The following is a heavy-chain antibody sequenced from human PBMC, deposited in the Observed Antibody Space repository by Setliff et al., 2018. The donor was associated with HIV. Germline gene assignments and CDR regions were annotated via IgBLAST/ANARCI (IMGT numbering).Heavy chain of an antibody. Sequence: SVKVSCKASGGTFSNYAINWVRQAPGQGLEWMVGTIPILGTANYAPKFQGRVTITTDESTSTAYMELSSLRSEDTAVYYCARGAHPGSAEDYYYYYMDVWGKGTTVTVSS. CDR3: ARGAHPGSAEDYYYYYMDV. J-gene: IGHJ6*03. V-gene: IGHV1-69*05. D-gene: IGHD3-10*01. CDR2: TIPILGTA. CDR1: GGTFSNYA.